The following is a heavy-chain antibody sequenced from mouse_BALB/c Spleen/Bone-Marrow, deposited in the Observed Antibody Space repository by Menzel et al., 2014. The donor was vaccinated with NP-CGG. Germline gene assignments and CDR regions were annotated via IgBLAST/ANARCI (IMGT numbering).Heavy chain of an antibody. CDR1: GDSITNGY. J-gene: IGHJ3*01. V-gene: IGHV3-8*02. CDR2: INYSGST. D-gene: IGHD2-1*01. CDR3: VRSGYYGSYPASY. Sequence: EVKLVESGPSLVKPSQTLSLTCSVTGDSITNGYWNWIRTFPGNKLEYMGYINYSGSTYYNPSLKSRISITRDTSKNQFFLQLNSVTTEDTATYYCVRSGYYGSYPASYWGQGTLVTVSA.